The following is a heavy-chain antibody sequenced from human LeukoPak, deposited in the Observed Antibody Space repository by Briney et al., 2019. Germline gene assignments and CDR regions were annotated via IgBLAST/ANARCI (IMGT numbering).Heavy chain of an antibody. D-gene: IGHD4-17*01. Sequence: PGGSLRLSCAASGFTFSSYWMSWVRQAPGKGLEWVANIKQDGSEKYYVDSVKGRFTISRDNAKNPLYLQMNSLRAEDTAVYYCARYGDYPFNWFDPWGQGTLVTVSS. V-gene: IGHV3-7*01. CDR1: GFTFSSYW. CDR2: IKQDGSEK. CDR3: ARYGDYPFNWFDP. J-gene: IGHJ5*02.